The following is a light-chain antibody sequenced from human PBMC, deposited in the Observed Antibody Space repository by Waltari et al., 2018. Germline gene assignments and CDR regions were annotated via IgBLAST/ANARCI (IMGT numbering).Light chain of an antibody. CDR1: QGISKY. V-gene: IGKV1-17*03. J-gene: IGKJ2*01. CDR3: LQHSSYPYT. Sequence: DIKMTQSPSAMSASVGDRVTITCRASQGISKYLACFQQKPGKIPKRLIYTASNLERGVPSRFSGTGSGTEFTLTITSLQPEDSATYYCLQHSSYPYTFGQGTKLEI. CDR2: TAS.